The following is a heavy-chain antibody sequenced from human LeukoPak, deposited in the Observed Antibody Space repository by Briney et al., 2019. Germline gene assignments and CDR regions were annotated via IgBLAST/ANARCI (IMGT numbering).Heavy chain of an antibody. CDR3: ATIKRGSIFGYFDF. V-gene: IGHV4-59*11. Sequence: SETLSLTCTVSGDSISTHYWSWIRQPPGNGLEWIGYVLDSERTKDNPSLTSRPTPSPDTSKDQLSLRLTSVTAADPAMYYCATIKRGSIFGYFDFGGQGVLVSVSS. CDR2: VLDSERT. D-gene: IGHD5-18*01. J-gene: IGHJ4*02. CDR1: GDSISTHY.